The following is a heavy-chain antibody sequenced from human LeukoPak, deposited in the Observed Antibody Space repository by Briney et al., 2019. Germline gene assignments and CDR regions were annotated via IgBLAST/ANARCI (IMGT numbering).Heavy chain of an antibody. D-gene: IGHD6-6*01. J-gene: IGHJ6*03. CDR2: IHHSGTT. Sequence: SETLSLTCTVSGYSISSGYYWGWIRQPPGKGLEWIGSIHHSGTTYYNPSLKSRVTVSVDTSKNHFSLRLSSVTAADTAVYYCARDSSSSGIYYYYYMDVWGKGTTVTVSS. V-gene: IGHV4-38-2*02. CDR1: GYSISSGYY. CDR3: ARDSSSSGIYYYYYMDV.